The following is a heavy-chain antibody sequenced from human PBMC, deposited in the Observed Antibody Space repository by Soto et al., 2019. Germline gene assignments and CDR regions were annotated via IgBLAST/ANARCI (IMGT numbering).Heavy chain of an antibody. V-gene: IGHV1-69*13. CDR3: ARGALYCSSTSCLRDYYYGMDV. CDR1: GGTFSSYA. D-gene: IGHD2-2*01. Sequence: SVKVSCKASGGTFSSYAISWVRQAPGQGPEWMGGIIPIFGTANYAQKFQGRVTITADESTSTAYMELSSLRSEDTAVYYCARGALYCSSTSCLRDYYYGMDVWGQGTTVTVSS. CDR2: IIPIFGTA. J-gene: IGHJ6*02.